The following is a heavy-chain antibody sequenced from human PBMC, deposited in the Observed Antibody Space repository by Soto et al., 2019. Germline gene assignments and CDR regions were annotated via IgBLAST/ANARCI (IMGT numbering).Heavy chain of an antibody. Sequence: PSQTLSLTCTVSGGSISSYYWSWIRQPTGKGLEWIGYIYYSGSPNYNPSLKSRVTISVDTTKNQFSLKLSSVTAADTAVYYCAASGWHRTFDYWGQGNLVTVSS. D-gene: IGHD6-19*01. V-gene: IGHV4-59*08. CDR3: AASGWHRTFDY. CDR1: GGSISSYY. CDR2: IYYSGSP. J-gene: IGHJ4*02.